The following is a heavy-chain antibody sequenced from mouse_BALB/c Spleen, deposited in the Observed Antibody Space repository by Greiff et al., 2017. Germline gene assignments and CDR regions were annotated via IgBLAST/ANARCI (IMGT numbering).Heavy chain of an antibody. D-gene: IGHD2-1*01. J-gene: IGHJ4*01. Sequence: QGQLQQSGAELVRPGVSVKISCKGSGYTFTDYAMHWVKQSHAKSLEWIGVISTYYGDASYNQKFKGKATMTVDKSSSTAYMELARLTSEDSAIYYCARRYGNYYAMDYWGQGTSVTVSS. CDR1: GYTFTDYA. CDR2: ISTYYGDA. CDR3: ARRYGNYYAMDY. V-gene: IGHV1S137*01.